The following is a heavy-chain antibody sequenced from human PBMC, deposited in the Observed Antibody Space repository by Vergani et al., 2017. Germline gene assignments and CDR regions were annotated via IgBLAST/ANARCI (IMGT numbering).Heavy chain of an antibody. CDR2: ISGSGGST. J-gene: IGHJ6*02. V-gene: IGHV3-23*01. Sequence: EVQLLESGGGLVQPGGSLRLSCAASGFTFSSYAMSWVRQAPGKGLEWVSAISGSGGSTDYADSVKGRFTISRDNSKNTLYLQMNSLRAEDTAVYYCAKRPSYYYGMDVWGQGTTVTVSS. CDR3: AKRPSYYYGMDV. CDR1: GFTFSSYA.